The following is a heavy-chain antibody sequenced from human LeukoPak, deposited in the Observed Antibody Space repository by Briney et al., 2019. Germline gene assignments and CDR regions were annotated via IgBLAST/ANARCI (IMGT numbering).Heavy chain of an antibody. J-gene: IGHJ4*02. Sequence: GGSLRLSCAASGFTFSTSNMTWVRQAPGKGLQWLSYISSSSYSKYYADSVKGRFTISRDNAEKSLYLQMNSPRDDDTAVYFCARSSLATFDSWGQGTLVTVSS. CDR2: ISSSSYSK. CDR3: ARSSLATFDS. CDR1: GFTFSTSN. V-gene: IGHV3-48*02.